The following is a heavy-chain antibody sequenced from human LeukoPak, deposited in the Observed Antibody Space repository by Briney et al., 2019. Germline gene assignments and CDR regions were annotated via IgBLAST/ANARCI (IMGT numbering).Heavy chain of an antibody. D-gene: IGHD6-19*01. Sequence: GGSLRLSCAASGFTFSSYAMSWVRQAPGKGLEWVSGISGSGSSIYYADSVKGRFTISRDNAKNSLSLQMNSLRAEDTAVYYCARRLLGIEVAADYWGQGTLVTVSS. CDR3: ARRLLGIEVAADY. CDR2: ISGSGSSI. CDR1: GFTFSSYA. V-gene: IGHV3-23*01. J-gene: IGHJ4*02.